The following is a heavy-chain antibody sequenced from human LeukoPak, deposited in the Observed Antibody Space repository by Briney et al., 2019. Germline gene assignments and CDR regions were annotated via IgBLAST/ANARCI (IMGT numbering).Heavy chain of an antibody. J-gene: IGHJ4*02. CDR3: VRNWNDVFDH. V-gene: IGHV3-48*01. Sequence: GGSLRLSCAASGFTFSSYSMNWVRQAPGKGLEGVSFISSSSSTIYYADSVKGRFTISRDNAKNSLYLQMNSLRAEDTAVYYCVRNWNDVFDHWGPGNPGHRLL. D-gene: IGHD1-20*01. CDR2: ISSSSSTI. CDR1: GFTFSSYS.